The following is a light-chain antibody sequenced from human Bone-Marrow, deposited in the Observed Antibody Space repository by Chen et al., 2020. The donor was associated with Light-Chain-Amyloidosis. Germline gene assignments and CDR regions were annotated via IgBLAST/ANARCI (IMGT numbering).Light chain of an antibody. V-gene: IGLV3-21*02. CDR2: DDS. Sequence: SYVLTQPSSVSVAPGQTVTIACGGNNVGTTCEHWYQQTPGQAPLLVVYDDSDRPSGITARLSGSNSWNTASRTISRDEAGEAADYCCQVWDRSSDRPVFGGGTKLTVL. J-gene: IGLJ3*02. CDR3: QVWDRSSDRPV. CDR1: NVGTTC.